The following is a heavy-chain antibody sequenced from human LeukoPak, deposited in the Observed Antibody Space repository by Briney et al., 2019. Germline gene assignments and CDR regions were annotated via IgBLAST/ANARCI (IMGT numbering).Heavy chain of an antibody. Sequence: PSETLSLTCAVYGGSFSGYYWSWIRQPPGKGLEWIGEINHSGSTNYNPSLKSRVTISVDTSKNQFSLKLSSVTAADTAVYYCARGLAYCGGDCYYYYYYGMDVWGQGTTVIVSS. V-gene: IGHV4-34*01. CDR1: GGSFSGYY. CDR2: INHSGST. CDR3: ARGLAYCGGDCYYYYYYGMDV. D-gene: IGHD2-21*02. J-gene: IGHJ6*02.